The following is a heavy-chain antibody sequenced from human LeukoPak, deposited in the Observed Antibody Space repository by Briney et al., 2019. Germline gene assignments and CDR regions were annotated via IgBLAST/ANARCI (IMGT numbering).Heavy chain of an antibody. V-gene: IGHV3-23*01. CDR3: AREGPLENYGDYDNY. J-gene: IGHJ4*02. Sequence: SGGSLRLSCAASGFTFSSYAMSWVRQAPGKGLEWVSAISGSGGSTYYADSVKGRFTISRDNSKNTLYLQMNSLRAEDTAVYYCAREGPLENYGDYDNYWGQGTLVTVSS. D-gene: IGHD4-17*01. CDR2: ISGSGGST. CDR1: GFTFSSYA.